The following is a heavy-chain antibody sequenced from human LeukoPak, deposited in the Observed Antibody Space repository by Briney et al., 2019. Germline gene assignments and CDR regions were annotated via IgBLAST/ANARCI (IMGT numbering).Heavy chain of an antibody. J-gene: IGHJ4*02. CDR1: GFTFSIYE. D-gene: IGHD2-2*01. V-gene: IGHV3-48*03. CDR3: ARGETSSYDY. CDR2: ISSTGSAR. Sequence: PGGSLRLCCAASGFTFSIYEMNWVRQAPGKGLEWVSYISSTGSARLYADSVKGRFTISRDNSKNTVYLQMNSLRAEDTAVYYCARGETSSYDYWGQGTLVTVSS.